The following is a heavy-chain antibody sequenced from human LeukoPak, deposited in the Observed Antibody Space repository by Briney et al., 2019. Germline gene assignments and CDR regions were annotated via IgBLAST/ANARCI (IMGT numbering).Heavy chain of an antibody. D-gene: IGHD6-13*01. CDR1: GGTFSSYA. J-gene: IGHJ4*02. V-gene: IGHV1-69*13. CDR2: IIPIFGTA. Sequence: SVKVSCKASGGTFSSYAISWVRQAPGQGLEWMGGIIPIFGTANYAQKLQGRVTITADESTSTAYMELSSLRSEDTAVYYCARVGEGIAAVWYFDYWGQGTLVTVSS. CDR3: ARVGEGIAAVWYFDY.